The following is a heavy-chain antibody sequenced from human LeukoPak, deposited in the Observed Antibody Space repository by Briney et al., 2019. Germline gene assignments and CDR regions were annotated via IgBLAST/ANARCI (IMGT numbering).Heavy chain of an antibody. Sequence: QPGRSLRLSCAASGFTFSSYAMHWVRQAPGKGLEWVAVISYDGSNKYYADSVKGRFTISRDNSKNTLYLQMNSLRAEDTAVYYCARDVVHGETTPLGKWAFDIWGQGTMVTVSS. CDR3: ARDVVHGETTPLGKWAFDI. D-gene: IGHD4-17*01. V-gene: IGHV3-30-3*01. CDR1: GFTFSSYA. J-gene: IGHJ3*02. CDR2: ISYDGSNK.